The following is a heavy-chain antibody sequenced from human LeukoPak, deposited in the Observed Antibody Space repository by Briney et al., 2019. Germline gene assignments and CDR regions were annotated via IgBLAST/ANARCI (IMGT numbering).Heavy chain of an antibody. CDR2: IYYSGST. CDR1: GGSISGFH. J-gene: IGHJ3*02. CDR3: ARARAPMGDAFDI. D-gene: IGHD3-10*01. Sequence: SETLSLTCTVSGGSISGFHWSWIRQAPGKGLEWIGYIYYSGSTNYNPSLKSRVTISVDTSKNQFSLKLSSMTAADTAVYYCARARAPMGDAFDIWGQGTMVTVSS. V-gene: IGHV4-59*01.